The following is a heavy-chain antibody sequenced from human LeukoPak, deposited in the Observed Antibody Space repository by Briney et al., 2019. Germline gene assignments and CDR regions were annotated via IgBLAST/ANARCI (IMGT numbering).Heavy chain of an antibody. Sequence: EASVKVSCKASGGTFSSYAISWVRQAPGQGLEWMGGIIPIFGTANYAQKFQGRVTITADESTCTAYMELSSLRSEDTAVYYCAKGLRGYSGYDFSCWGQGTLVTVSS. CDR3: AKGLRGYSGYDFSC. V-gene: IGHV1-69*13. CDR2: IIPIFGTA. D-gene: IGHD5-12*01. CDR1: GGTFSSYA. J-gene: IGHJ4*02.